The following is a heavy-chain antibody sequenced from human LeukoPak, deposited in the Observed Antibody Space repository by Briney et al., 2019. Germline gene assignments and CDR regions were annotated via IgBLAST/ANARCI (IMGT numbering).Heavy chain of an antibody. CDR3: ARGAPYYYDSSGYRFDC. Sequence: ASVKVSCKASGYTFTGYYMHWVRQAPGQGLEWMGWINPNSGGTNYAQKFQGRVTMTRDTSISTAYMELSRLRSDDTAVYYCARGAPYYYDSSGYRFDCWGQGTLSPSPQ. V-gene: IGHV1-2*02. D-gene: IGHD3-22*01. J-gene: IGHJ4*02. CDR1: GYTFTGYY. CDR2: INPNSGGT.